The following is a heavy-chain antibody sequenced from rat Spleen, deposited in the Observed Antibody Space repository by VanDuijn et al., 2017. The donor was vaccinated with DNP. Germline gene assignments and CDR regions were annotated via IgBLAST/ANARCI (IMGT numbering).Heavy chain of an antibody. CDR1: GFTFSDYY. CDR3: TAGYYSRY. J-gene: IGHJ2*01. Sequence: DVQLVESGGGLVQPGRSLKLSCAASGFTFSDYYMAWVRQAPTKGLEWVASFSYDGANTYYRDSVKGRFTVSRDNAKSSLYLQMDSLRSEDTATYYCTAGYYSRYWGQGVMVTVSS. CDR2: FSYDGANT. V-gene: IGHV5-20*01. D-gene: IGHD1-2*01.